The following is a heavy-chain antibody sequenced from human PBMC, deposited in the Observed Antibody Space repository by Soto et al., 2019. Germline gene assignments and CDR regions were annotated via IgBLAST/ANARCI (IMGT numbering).Heavy chain of an antibody. Sequence: SETLSLTCAVSGGSISSGGYSWSWIRQPPGKGLEWIGYIYHSGSTYYNPSLKSRVTISVDRSKNQFSLKLSSVTAADTAGECYAGVDTARYGFDIWGQGTMVTVSS. J-gene: IGHJ3*02. D-gene: IGHD5-18*01. CDR3: AGVDTARYGFDI. CDR2: IYHSGST. CDR1: GGSISSGGYS. V-gene: IGHV4-30-2*01.